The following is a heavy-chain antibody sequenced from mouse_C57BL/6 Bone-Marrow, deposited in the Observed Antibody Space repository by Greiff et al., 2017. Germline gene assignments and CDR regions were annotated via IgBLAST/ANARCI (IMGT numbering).Heavy chain of an antibody. CDR3: ASSSWAWFAY. Sequence: EVKLVESGGDLVKPGGSLKLSCAASGFTFSSYGMSWVRQTPDKRLEWVATISSGGSYTYYPDSVKGRLTIARDNAKNTLYLQMSSLKSEDTAMYYCASSSWAWFAYWGQGTLVTVSA. J-gene: IGHJ3*01. CDR1: GFTFSSYG. D-gene: IGHD1-1*01. CDR2: ISSGGSYT. V-gene: IGHV5-6*01.